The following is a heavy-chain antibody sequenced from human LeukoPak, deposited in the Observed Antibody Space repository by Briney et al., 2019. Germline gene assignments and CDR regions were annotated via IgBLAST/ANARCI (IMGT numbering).Heavy chain of an antibody. J-gene: IGHJ3*02. V-gene: IGHV3-23*01. CDR2: IRGSGGST. Sequence: GGSLRLSCAASGFPFSTYAMTWVRQAPGQGLEWVSSIRGSGGSTFYADSVKGRFTISRDNTRNTLYLQMNSLRTEDTALYYCARDPNGDYIGAFDIWGQGIMVTVSS. D-gene: IGHD2-8*01. CDR3: ARDPNGDYIGAFDI. CDR1: GFPFSTYA.